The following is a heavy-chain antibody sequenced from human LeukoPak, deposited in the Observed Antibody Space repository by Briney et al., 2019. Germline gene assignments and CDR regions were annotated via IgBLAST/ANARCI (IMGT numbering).Heavy chain of an antibody. CDR3: ARGRELSPTRRLNWFDP. D-gene: IGHD1-26*01. CDR2: ISSSSSYI. V-gene: IGHV3-21*01. CDR1: GFTFSSYS. Sequence: PGGSLRLSCAASGFTFSSYSMNWVRQAPGKGLVWVSSISSSSSYIYYADSVKGRFTISRDNAKNSLYLQMNSLRAEDTAVYYCARGRELSPTRRLNWFDPWGQGTLVTVSS. J-gene: IGHJ5*02.